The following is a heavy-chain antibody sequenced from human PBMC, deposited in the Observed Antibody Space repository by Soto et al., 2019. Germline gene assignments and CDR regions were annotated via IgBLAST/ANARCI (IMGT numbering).Heavy chain of an antibody. V-gene: IGHV3-48*01. J-gene: IGHJ6*03. Sequence: EVQLVESGGGLVQPGGSLRLSCATSGFILSDCAMNWVRQAPGKGLEWVSYISSSISVIDYADSVKGRFTVCRDNARNSLYLQMNSLRAEDTAVYYCARDLSWGSNWYYYMDVWGKGTTVTVSS. CDR1: GFILSDCA. D-gene: IGHD7-27*01. CDR3: ARDLSWGSNWYYYMDV. CDR2: ISSSISVI.